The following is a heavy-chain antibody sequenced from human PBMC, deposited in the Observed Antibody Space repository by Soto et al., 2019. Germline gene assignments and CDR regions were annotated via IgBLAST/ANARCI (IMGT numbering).Heavy chain of an antibody. V-gene: IGHV3-23*01. CDR2: ISGNGGST. Sequence: EVQLLESGGGLVQPGGSLRLSCAASGFTFSSYAMSWVRQAPGKGLEWVSSISGNGGSTNYADSVKGRFTISRDNSKNTLYLQMNRLRAEDTAIYYCAKDRGGYCPSTTCYGGGSFDYWGQGTLVTVSS. J-gene: IGHJ4*02. CDR1: GFTFSSYA. CDR3: AKDRGGYCPSTTCYGGGSFDY. D-gene: IGHD2-2*01.